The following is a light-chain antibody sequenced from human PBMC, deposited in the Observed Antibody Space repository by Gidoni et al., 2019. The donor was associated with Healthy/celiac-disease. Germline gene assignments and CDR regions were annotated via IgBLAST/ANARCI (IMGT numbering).Light chain of an antibody. Sequence: DIVLTQSPATLSLSPGVRATLSCRASQSVSSYLAWYQQKPGQAPRLLIDDASNRATGIPARFSGSGSGTDFTLTISSLEPEDFAVYYCQQRSNWPWTFGQGTKVEIK. CDR3: QQRSNWPWT. CDR2: DAS. J-gene: IGKJ1*01. CDR1: QSVSSY. V-gene: IGKV3-11*01.